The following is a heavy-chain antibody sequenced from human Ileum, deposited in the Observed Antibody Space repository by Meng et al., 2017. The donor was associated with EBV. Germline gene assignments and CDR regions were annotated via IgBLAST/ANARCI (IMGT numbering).Heavy chain of an antibody. D-gene: IGHD6-19*01. CDR2: INHSGST. V-gene: IGHV4-34*01. CDR3: ARVGQWLPIDY. Sequence: QGTPQQWGAGLLKPSETLSLICFVYGGSFSAYNWRWIRQPPGKGLEWIGEINHSGSTNYNPSLKSRVTMSVDKSKNQFSLNLSSVTAADTAVYYCARVGQWLPIDYWGQGTLVTVSS. J-gene: IGHJ4*02. CDR1: GGSFSAYN.